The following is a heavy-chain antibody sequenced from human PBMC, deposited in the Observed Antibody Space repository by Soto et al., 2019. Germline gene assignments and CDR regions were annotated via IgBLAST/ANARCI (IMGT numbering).Heavy chain of an antibody. D-gene: IGHD6-13*01. CDR2: IIPIFGTT. J-gene: IGHJ4*02. Sequence: QGQLVQSGAEVKNPGSSVKVSCKASGGTFSNYAISWVRQAPGQGLEWMGGIIPIFGTTNYAQRFQGRVTITADESTSTAYMELSSLRSEDTAVYYCARVSSSWYKDYFDYWGQGTLVTVSS. CDR1: GGTFSNYA. CDR3: ARVSSSWYKDYFDY. V-gene: IGHV1-69*12.